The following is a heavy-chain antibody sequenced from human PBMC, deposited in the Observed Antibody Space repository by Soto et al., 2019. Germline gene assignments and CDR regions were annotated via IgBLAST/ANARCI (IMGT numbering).Heavy chain of an antibody. D-gene: IGHD1-26*01. Sequence: PSETLSLTCTVSGGSISSSSFHWGWIRQPPGKGLEWIGSIYYSGSTYYSPSLKSRVTISVDTSKNQFSLKLSSVTAADTAVYYCARLLSGGSYPDYWGQGTLVTVSS. J-gene: IGHJ4*02. CDR1: GGSISSSSFH. CDR2: IYYSGST. V-gene: IGHV4-39*01. CDR3: ARLLSGGSYPDY.